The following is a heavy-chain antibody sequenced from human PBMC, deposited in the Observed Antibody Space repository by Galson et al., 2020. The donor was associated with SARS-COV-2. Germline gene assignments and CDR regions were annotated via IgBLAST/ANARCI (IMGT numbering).Heavy chain of an antibody. CDR3: ARSMERLHYYDSSGYYYSYWYLNL. V-gene: IGHV2-70*01. J-gene: IGHJ2*01. Sequence: SGPTQVKPTPTLTLTCTFSVLSLSTRGLCVSWLLQPPGKALERLSFIESADDRYYITSVNTRLTISKDTSKNQVVLTMTNMDPVDTATYYCARSMERLHYYDSSGYYYSYWYLNLWGRGTLFTVSS. D-gene: IGHD3-22*01. CDR2: IESADDR. CDR1: VLSLSTRGLC.